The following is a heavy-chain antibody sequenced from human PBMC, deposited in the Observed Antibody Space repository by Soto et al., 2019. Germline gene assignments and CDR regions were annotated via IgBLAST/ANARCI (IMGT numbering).Heavy chain of an antibody. CDR2: IIPILGIA. CDR3: ARDRGYGDYVEYFDY. D-gene: IGHD4-17*01. Sequence: QVQLVQSGAEVKKPGSSVKVSCKASGGTFSSYTISWVRQAPGQGLEWMGRIIPILGIANYAQKFQGRVTITADKPTGTAYMELSSLRSEDTAVYYCARDRGYGDYVEYFDYWGQGTLVTVSS. CDR1: GGTFSSYT. J-gene: IGHJ4*02. V-gene: IGHV1-69*08.